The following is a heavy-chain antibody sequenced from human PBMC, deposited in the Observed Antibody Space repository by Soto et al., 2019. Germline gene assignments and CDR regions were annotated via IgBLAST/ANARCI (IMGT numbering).Heavy chain of an antibody. CDR3: ARQVSKAGEYYYGMDV. Sequence: GESLKISCKGSGYSFTSYRIGWVRQMPGKGLEWMGIIYPGDSDTRYSPSFQGQVTISADKSISTAYLQWSSLKASDTAMYYCARQVSKAGEYYYGMDVWGQGTTVTVSS. CDR2: IYPGDSDT. V-gene: IGHV5-51*01. J-gene: IGHJ6*02. CDR1: GYSFTSYR. D-gene: IGHD3-3*02.